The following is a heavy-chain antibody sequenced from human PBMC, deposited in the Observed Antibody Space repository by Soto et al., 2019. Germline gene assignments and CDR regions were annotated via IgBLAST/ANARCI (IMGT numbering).Heavy chain of an antibody. Sequence: GGSLRLSCAASGFTFSSQEMTWVRQAPGKGLEWVSYISSSGLTTYYADFAEGRFTISRDNAKDSLYLHLNSLRVGDTAVYYCARYGTRGDWWGLGTQVTVSS. V-gene: IGHV3-48*03. CDR1: GFTFSSQE. CDR2: ISSSGLTT. CDR3: ARYGTRGDW. D-gene: IGHD3-10*01. J-gene: IGHJ5*01.